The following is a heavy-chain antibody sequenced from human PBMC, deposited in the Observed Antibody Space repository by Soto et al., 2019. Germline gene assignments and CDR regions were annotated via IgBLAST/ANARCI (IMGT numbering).Heavy chain of an antibody. CDR3: ARARGYYDSSGYYFDY. V-gene: IGHV4-61*01. CDR1: GGSVSSGSYY. Sequence: SETLSLTCTVSGGSVSSGSYYWSWIRQPPGKGLEWIGYIYYSGSTNYNPSLKSRVTISVDTSKNQFSLKLSSVTAADTAVYYCARARGYYDSSGYYFDYWGQGTLVTVSS. CDR2: IYYSGST. D-gene: IGHD3-22*01. J-gene: IGHJ4*02.